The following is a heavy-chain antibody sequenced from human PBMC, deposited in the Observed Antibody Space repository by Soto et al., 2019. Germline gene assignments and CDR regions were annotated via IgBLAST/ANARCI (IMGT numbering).Heavy chain of an antibody. J-gene: IGHJ3*02. CDR2: ISYDGSNK. Sequence: QVQLVESGGGVVQPGRSLRLSCAASGFTFSSYAMQWVRQAPGKGLEWVAVISYDGSNKYYADSVKGRFTISRDNSKNTLYLQMNSLRAEDTAVYYCARDWGYNYGFASDDFDIWGQGTMVTVSS. CDR1: GFTFSSYA. D-gene: IGHD5-18*01. V-gene: IGHV3-30-3*01. CDR3: ARDWGYNYGFASDDFDI.